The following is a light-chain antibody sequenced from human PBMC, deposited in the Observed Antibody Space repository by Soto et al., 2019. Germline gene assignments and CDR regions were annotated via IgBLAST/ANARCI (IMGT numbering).Light chain of an antibody. V-gene: IGKV3-20*01. CDR2: GTT. Sequence: EIVLTQSPGTLSLSPGERATLSCRASQTVSNTYLAWYQQKAGQAPRLLIYGTTSTATAITDRFSGSGSGTDFTLTITRLEPEDFAVYFCQQFGSSPITFGQGTRLEIK. CDR3: QQFGSSPIT. CDR1: QTVSNTY. J-gene: IGKJ5*01.